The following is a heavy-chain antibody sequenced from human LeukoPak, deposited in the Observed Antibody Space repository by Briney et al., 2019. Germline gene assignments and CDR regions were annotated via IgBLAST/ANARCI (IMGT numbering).Heavy chain of an antibody. V-gene: IGHV4-31*03. CDR2: IYYSGST. J-gene: IGHJ4*02. D-gene: IGHD3-10*01. Sequence: SETLSLTCTVSGGSISSGGYYWSWIRQHPGKGLEWIGYIYYSGSTYYNPSLRSRVTISVDTSKNQFSLKLSSVTAADTAVYYCAGGITMVRGGYFDYWGQGTLVTVSS. CDR3: AGGITMVRGGYFDY. CDR1: GGSISSGGYY.